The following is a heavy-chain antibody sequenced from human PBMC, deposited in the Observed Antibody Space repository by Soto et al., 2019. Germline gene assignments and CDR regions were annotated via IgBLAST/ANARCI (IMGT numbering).Heavy chain of an antibody. CDR2: IYHSGST. J-gene: IGHJ4*02. CDR3: ARHVPGYSSSWPIDY. CDR1: GGSISSGGYS. Sequence: SETLSLTCAVSGGSISSGGYSWSWIRQPPGKGLEWIGYIYHSGSTNYNPSLKSRVTISVDTSKNQFSLKLSSVTAADTAVYYCARHVPGYSSSWPIDYWGQGTLVTVSS. D-gene: IGHD6-13*01. V-gene: IGHV4-61*08.